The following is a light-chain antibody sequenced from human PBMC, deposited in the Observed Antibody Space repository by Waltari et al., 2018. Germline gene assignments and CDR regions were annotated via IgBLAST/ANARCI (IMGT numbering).Light chain of an antibody. J-gene: IGKJ1*01. CDR1: QSVYSW. CDR3: QQYNSYSVA. V-gene: IGKV1-5*03. CDR2: KAS. Sequence: DIQMTQSPSTLSASVGDRVSITCRASQSVYSWLAWYHQKPGKAPKLLISKASNLESGVPSRFRGSGSGTEFTLTITGLQPDDLGNYFCQQYNSYSVAFGQGTKVEIK.